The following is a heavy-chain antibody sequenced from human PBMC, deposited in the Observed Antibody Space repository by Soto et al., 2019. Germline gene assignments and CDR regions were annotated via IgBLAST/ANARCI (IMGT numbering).Heavy chain of an antibody. CDR1: GSAISCGCFY. CDR2: IYYSGST. Sequence: LSLAYNLSGSAISCGCFYLSLIRQHPGKGLEWIGCIYYSGSTYYNPSLKSRVTISVDTSQNQFSLRLSSVTAADTAVYYCARSPDYWGQGTLVTVS. V-gene: IGHV4-31*03. J-gene: IGHJ4*02. CDR3: ARSPDY.